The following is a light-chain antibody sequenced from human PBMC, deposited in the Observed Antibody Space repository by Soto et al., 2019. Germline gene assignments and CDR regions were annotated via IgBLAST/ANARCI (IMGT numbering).Light chain of an antibody. V-gene: IGLV2-14*01. CDR3: SSYTSSSTLFV. CDR1: SSDVGGYNY. CDR2: DVS. J-gene: IGLJ1*01. Sequence: QSALTRPASVSGSPGQSITISSTGTSSDVGGYNYVSWYQQHPGKAPKLMIYDVSNRPSGVSNRFSGSKSGNTASLTISGLQAEDEADYYCSSYTSSSTLFVFGTGTKATVL.